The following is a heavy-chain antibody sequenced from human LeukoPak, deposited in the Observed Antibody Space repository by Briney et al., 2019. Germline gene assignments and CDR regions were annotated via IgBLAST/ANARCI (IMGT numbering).Heavy chain of an antibody. CDR1: GGSISSDAYY. CDR2: IYYSGST. D-gene: IGHD3-16*01. J-gene: IGHJ3*02. CDR3: ARERPESLIPRYAFDI. V-gene: IGHV4-31*03. Sequence: SETLSLTCTVSGGSISSDAYYWSWIRQHPGKGLEWIGYIYYSGSTYYNPSLKSRVTISVDTSKNQFSLKLSSVTAADTAVYYCARERPESLIPRYAFDIWGQGTMVTVSS.